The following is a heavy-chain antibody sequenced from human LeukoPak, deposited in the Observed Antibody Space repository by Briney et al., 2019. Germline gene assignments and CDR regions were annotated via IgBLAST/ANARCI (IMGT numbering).Heavy chain of an antibody. Sequence: SETLSLTCTVSGGSISSYYWSWIRQPPGNGLEWIGYIYTSGSTNYNPSLKSRVTISVDTSKNQFSLKLSSVTAADTAVYYCARLGDGDYSLGFDYWGQGTLVTVSS. CDR1: GGSISSYY. D-gene: IGHD4-17*01. V-gene: IGHV4-4*09. CDR2: IYTSGST. J-gene: IGHJ4*02. CDR3: ARLGDGDYSLGFDY.